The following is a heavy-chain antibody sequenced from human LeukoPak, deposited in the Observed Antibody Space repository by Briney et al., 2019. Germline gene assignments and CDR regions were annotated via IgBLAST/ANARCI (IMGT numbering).Heavy chain of an antibody. CDR1: GGSISSSSYY. CDR3: ARGYDSSGYIYYYYYMDV. J-gene: IGHJ6*03. CDR2: IYYSGST. Sequence: SETLSLTCTVSGGSISSSSYYWGWIRQPPGKGLEWIGSIYYSGSTNYNPSLKSRVTISVDTSKNQFSLKLNSVTAADTAVYYCARGYDSSGYIYYYYYMDVWGKGTTVTVSS. D-gene: IGHD3-22*01. V-gene: IGHV4-39*07.